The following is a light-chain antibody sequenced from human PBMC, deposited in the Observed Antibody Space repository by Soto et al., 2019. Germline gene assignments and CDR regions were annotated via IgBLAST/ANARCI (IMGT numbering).Light chain of an antibody. J-gene: IGKJ4*01. CDR2: DAS. CDR1: QSVSSY. V-gene: IGKV3-11*01. Sequence: EFVLTQSPGTLSLSPGERATLSCRASQSVSSYLAWYQQKPGQAPRLLIYDASNRATGIPARFSGSGSGTDFTLTISSLEPEDFAVYYCQQRSDWPLTFGGGTKVEIK. CDR3: QQRSDWPLT.